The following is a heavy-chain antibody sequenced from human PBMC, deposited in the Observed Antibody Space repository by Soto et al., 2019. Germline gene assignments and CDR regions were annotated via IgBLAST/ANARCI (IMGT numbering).Heavy chain of an antibody. CDR2: IMPVFATP. V-gene: IGHV1-69*12. CDR3: ARDKDRQQLGGNYYYILDV. CDR1: GGTFSTSA. D-gene: IGHD3-3*02. Sequence: QVQLVQSGAEVKKPGSSVKVSCKASGGTFSTSAISWVRQAPGQGLEWVGGIMPVFATPDYAQKFQGRVTITADESTTTAYRELTSLITDETAVYYCARDKDRQQLGGNYYYILDVWGQGTAITVSS. J-gene: IGHJ6*02.